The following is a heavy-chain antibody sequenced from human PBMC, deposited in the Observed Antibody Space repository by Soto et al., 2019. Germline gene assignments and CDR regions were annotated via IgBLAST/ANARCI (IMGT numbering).Heavy chain of an antibody. CDR3: VKGEYYYDGTAYYPFYY. J-gene: IGHJ4*02. CDR2: ISSSSNTI. CDR1: GFTFSSYS. V-gene: IGHV3-48*01. Sequence: PGGCLRLSCAASGFTFSSYSMNWVRQAPGKGLEWVSYISSSSNTIYYADSVKGRFTISRDNAKNSLYLQMNSLRAEDTAVYYCVKGEYYYDGTAYYPFYYCGQGRMVTVSA. D-gene: IGHD3-22*01.